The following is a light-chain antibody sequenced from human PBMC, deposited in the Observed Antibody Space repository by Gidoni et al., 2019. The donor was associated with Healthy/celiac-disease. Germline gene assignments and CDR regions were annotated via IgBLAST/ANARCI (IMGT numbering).Light chain of an antibody. J-gene: IGLJ7*01. V-gene: IGLV1-40*01. CDR2: GNS. CDR1: SSNIGAGYD. Sequence: QSVLTQPPSVSGAPGQSVTISCTGSSSNIGAGYDVHWYQQLPGTAPKLLIYGNSNRPSGVPDRFSGSKSGTSASLAITGLQAGDEADYFCQSYDSSLSGYVFGGGTQLTVL. CDR3: QSYDSSLSGYV.